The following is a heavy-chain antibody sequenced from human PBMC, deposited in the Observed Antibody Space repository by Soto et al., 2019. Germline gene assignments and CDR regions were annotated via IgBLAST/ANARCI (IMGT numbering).Heavy chain of an antibody. CDR1: GYTFTSYG. D-gene: IGHD2-15*01. CDR2: ISAYNGNT. V-gene: IGHV1-18*01. J-gene: IGHJ3*02. Sequence: ASVKVSCKASGYTFTSYGISWVRQAPGQGLEWMGWISAYNGNTNYAQKLQGRVTMTTDTSTSTAYMELRSLRSDDTAVYYCASCSGGSCYSDDAFDIWGQGTMVTVSS. CDR3: ASCSGGSCYSDDAFDI.